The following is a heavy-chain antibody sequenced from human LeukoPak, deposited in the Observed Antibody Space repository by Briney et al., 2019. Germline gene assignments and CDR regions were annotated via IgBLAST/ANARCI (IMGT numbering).Heavy chain of an antibody. D-gene: IGHD3-9*01. J-gene: IGHJ5*02. CDR3: ARHYDILTGYYDNWFDP. V-gene: IGHV5-51*01. CDR2: IYPGDSDT. Sequence: GESLKISCKGSGYRFTSYWIGWVRQMPGKGLEWMGIIYPGDSDTRYSPSFQGQVTISADKSISTAYLQWSSLKASDTAMYYCARHYDILTGYYDNWFDPWGQGTLVTVSS. CDR1: GYRFTSYW.